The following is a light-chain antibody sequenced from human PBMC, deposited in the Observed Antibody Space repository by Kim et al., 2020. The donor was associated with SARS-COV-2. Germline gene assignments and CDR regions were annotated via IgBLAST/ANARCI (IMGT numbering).Light chain of an antibody. CDR2: HNN. Sequence: QGATLNCTGDGTEGGNEGEYWLQQHQDHPPKLLSYHNNNRPSGSSERFSASRSGNTASLTISGLQPEDEADYYCSTWDKSLSAWVFGGGTQLTVL. CDR3: STWDKSLSAWV. CDR1: GTEGGNEG. V-gene: IGLV10-54*01. J-gene: IGLJ3*02.